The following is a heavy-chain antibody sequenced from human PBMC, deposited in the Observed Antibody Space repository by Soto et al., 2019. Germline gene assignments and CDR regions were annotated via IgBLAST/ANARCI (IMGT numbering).Heavy chain of an antibody. CDR2: ISYDGSNK. V-gene: IGHV3-30-3*01. CDR1: GFTFSSYA. CDR3: ARDPPDY. J-gene: IGHJ4*02. Sequence: GGSLRLSCAASGFTFSSYAMHWVRQAPGKGLEWVAVISYDGSNKYYADSVKGRFTISRDNSKNTLYLQMNSLRAEDTAVYYCARDPPDYWGQGTLVTVSS.